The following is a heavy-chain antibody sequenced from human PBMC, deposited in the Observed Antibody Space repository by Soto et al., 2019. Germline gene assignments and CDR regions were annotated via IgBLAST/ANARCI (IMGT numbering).Heavy chain of an antibody. D-gene: IGHD6-19*01. J-gene: IGHJ4*02. CDR3: AKGKYSSGWAGYFDY. CDR1: GFPLSSYA. CDR2: ISYDGSNK. Sequence: GGSLRLSCAASGFPLSSYAMHWARQAPGKGLEWVAVISYDGSNKYYADSVKGRFTISRDNSKNTLYLQMNSLRAEDTAVYYCAKGKYSSGWAGYFDYWGQGTLVTVSS. V-gene: IGHV3-30*18.